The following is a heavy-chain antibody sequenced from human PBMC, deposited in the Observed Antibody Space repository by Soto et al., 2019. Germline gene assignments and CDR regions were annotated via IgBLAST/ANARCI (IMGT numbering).Heavy chain of an antibody. Sequence: GASVKVSCKASGYSFSTHAMHWVRQAPGQGLEWMGWINGGNGNTKYSQKFRDRVTITRGTSASTGYMELSSLRSEDTAVYYCARGKGMEENYYYYGMDVWGQGTTVTVSS. V-gene: IGHV1-3*01. CDR2: INGGNGNT. CDR1: GYSFSTHA. CDR3: ARGKGMEENYYYYGMDV. J-gene: IGHJ6*02. D-gene: IGHD1-1*01.